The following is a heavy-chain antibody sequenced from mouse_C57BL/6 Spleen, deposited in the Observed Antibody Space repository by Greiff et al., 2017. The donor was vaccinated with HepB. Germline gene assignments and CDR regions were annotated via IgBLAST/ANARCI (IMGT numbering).Heavy chain of an antibody. CDR1: GYTFTSYW. D-gene: IGHD2-1*01. CDR3: ERGYYGNYRAWFAY. V-gene: IGHV1-64*01. CDR2: IHPNSGST. Sequence: QVQLQQPGAELVKPGASVKLSCKASGYTFTSYWMHWVKQRPGQGLEWIGMIHPNSGSTNYNEKFKSKATLTVDKSSSTAYMQLSSLTSEDSAVYYCERGYYGNYRAWFAYWGQGTLVTVSA. J-gene: IGHJ3*01.